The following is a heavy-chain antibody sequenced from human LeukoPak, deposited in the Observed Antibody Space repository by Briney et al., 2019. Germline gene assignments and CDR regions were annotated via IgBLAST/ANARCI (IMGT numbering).Heavy chain of an antibody. J-gene: IGHJ5*02. CDR1: GGSISSYY. CDR2: IYYSGST. D-gene: IGHD1-26*01. CDR3: ARGEWELRWFDP. Sequence: PSETLSLTCTVSGGSISSYYWSWIRQPPGKRLEWIGYIYYSGSTNYNPSLKSRVTISVDTSKNQFSLKLSSVTAADTAVYYCARGEWELRWFDPWGQGTLVTVSS. V-gene: IGHV4-59*01.